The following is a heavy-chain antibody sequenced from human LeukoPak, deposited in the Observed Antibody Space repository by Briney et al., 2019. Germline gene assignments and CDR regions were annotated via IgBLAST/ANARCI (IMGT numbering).Heavy chain of an antibody. CDR1: GFTVRNNY. CDR3: ATGERMVRGDGVDY. D-gene: IGHD3-10*01. V-gene: IGHV3-66*01. J-gene: IGHJ4*02. CDR2: IYSGGST. Sequence: GGSLRLSCAASGFTVRNNYMSWVRQAPGKGLEWVSVIYSGGSTYYADSVKGRFTISRDNSKNTLYLQMNSLRAEDTVVYFCATGERMVRGDGVDYWGQGTLVTVSS.